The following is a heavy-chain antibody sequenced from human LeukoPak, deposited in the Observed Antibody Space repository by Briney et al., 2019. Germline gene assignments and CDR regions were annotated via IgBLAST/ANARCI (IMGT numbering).Heavy chain of an antibody. CDR1: GSPFTPYY. V-gene: IGHV1-46*01. D-gene: IGHD3-22*01. CDR3: ARDRHYSSGYYSIFLSY. CDR2: INPSGDST. J-gene: IGHJ4*02. Sequence: ALVRPCCSASGSPFTPYYMHWVPQAPRQRLEWRGIINPSGDSTSYVQKFEGRVTMTRDMSTSTVYMELSSLRSEDTVVYCCARDRHYSSGYYSIFLSYWGQGTLVTVSS.